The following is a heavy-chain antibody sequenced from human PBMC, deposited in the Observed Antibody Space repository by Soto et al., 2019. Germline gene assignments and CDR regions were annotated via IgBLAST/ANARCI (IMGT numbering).Heavy chain of an antibody. CDR2: VYYSGST. J-gene: IGHJ4*02. CDR3: ASHPGDTY. V-gene: IGHV4-59*01. Sequence: SETLSLTCTVSGASINDYYWSWIRQPPGKGLEWIGFVYYSGSTTYNPSLKSRVTISVDTSKNQFSLKLNSVTAADTAVYYCASHPGDTYWGPGTLVTVSS. CDR1: GASINDYY.